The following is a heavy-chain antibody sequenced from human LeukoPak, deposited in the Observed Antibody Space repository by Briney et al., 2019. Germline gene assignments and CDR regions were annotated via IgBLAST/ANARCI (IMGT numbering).Heavy chain of an antibody. J-gene: IGHJ6*02. D-gene: IGHD3-10*01. V-gene: IGHV4-59*01. CDR2: IYYSGST. Sequence: SETLSLTCIVSGGSISSYYWSWIRQPPGKGLEWIGYIYYSGSTNYNPSLKSRVTISVDTSKNQFSLKLSSVTAADTAVYYCARDPTMVRDYYYYGMDVWGQGTTVTVSS. CDR1: GGSISSYY. CDR3: ARDPTMVRDYYYYGMDV.